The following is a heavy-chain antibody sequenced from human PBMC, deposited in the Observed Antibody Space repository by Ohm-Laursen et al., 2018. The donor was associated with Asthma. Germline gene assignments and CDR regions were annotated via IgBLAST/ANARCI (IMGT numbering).Heavy chain of an antibody. CDR2: IYYNGST. CDR1: GGSISSGGYY. J-gene: IGHJ5*02. CDR3: ASLYCSGGSCYRGGNNWFDP. D-gene: IGHD2-15*01. Sequence: TLSLTCTVSGGSISSGGYYWSWIRQHPGKGLEWIGYIYYNGSTYYNPSLKSRVTIPVDTSKNQFSLKLSSVTAADTAVYYCASLYCSGGSCYRGGNNWFDPWGQGTLVTVSS. V-gene: IGHV4-31*03.